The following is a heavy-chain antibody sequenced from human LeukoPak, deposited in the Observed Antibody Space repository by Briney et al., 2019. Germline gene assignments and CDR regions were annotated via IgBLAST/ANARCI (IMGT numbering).Heavy chain of an antibody. V-gene: IGHV3-23*01. D-gene: IGHD3-3*01. CDR1: GFTFSSYA. J-gene: IGHJ6*02. CDR3: AKVVHYDFWSGYYDYYYYGMDV. Sequence: GGSLRLSCAASGFTFSSYAMSWVRQAPGKGLEWVSAISGSGGGTYYADSVKGRFTISRDNSKNTLYLQMNSLRAEDTAVYYCAKVVHYDFWSGYYDYYYYGMDVWGQGTTVTVSS. CDR2: ISGSGGGT.